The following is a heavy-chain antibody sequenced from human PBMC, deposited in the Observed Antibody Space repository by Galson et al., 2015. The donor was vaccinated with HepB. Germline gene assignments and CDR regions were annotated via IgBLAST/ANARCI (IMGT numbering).Heavy chain of an antibody. J-gene: IGHJ1*01. CDR2: ISYDGSNK. Sequence: LSCAASGFTFSSYAMHWVRQAPGKGLEWVAVISYDGSNKYYADSVKGRFTISRDNSKNTLYLQMNSLRAEDTAVYYCARGQWLVGDPAEYFQHWGQGTLVTVSS. CDR3: ARGQWLVGDPAEYFQH. CDR1: GFTFSSYA. D-gene: IGHD6-19*01. V-gene: IGHV3-30*04.